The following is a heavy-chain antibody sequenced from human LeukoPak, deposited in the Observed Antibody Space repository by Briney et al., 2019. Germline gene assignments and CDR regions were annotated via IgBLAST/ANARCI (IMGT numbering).Heavy chain of an antibody. J-gene: IGHJ3*02. CDR2: INHSGST. CDR1: GGSFSGYY. CDR3: AREGIAAAGKPGHAFDI. D-gene: IGHD6-13*01. Sequence: SETLSLTCAVYGGSFSGYYWSWIRQPPGKGLEWIGEINHSGSTNYNPSLKSRVTISVDTSKNQFSLKLSSVTAADTAVYYCAREGIAAAGKPGHAFDIWGQGTMVTVSS. V-gene: IGHV4-34*01.